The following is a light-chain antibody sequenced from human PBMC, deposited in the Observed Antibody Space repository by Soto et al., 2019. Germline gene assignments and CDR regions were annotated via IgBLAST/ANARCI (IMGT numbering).Light chain of an antibody. J-gene: IGLJ3*02. CDR3: SSYTNSIIHV. CDR1: SSDVGGYDY. V-gene: IGLV2-14*03. CDR2: GVS. Sequence: QSALTQPASVSGSPGQSITISCTGTSSDVGGYDYVSWYQQHPGKAPKLMIYGVSNRPSGVSNRFSGSKSGNTASLTISGLQAEDEADYYCSSYTNSIIHVFGGGTKVTVL.